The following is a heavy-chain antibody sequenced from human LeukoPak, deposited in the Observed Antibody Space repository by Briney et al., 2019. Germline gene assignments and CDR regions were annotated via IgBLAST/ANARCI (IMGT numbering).Heavy chain of an antibody. J-gene: IGHJ4*02. CDR3: ARGRVWGSYRQNFDY. CDR2: INHSGST. Sequence: SETLSLTCAVYGGSFSGYYWSWIRQPPGKGLEWIGEINHSGSTNYNPSLKSRVTISVDTSKNQFSLKLSSVTAADTAVYYCARGRVWGSYRQNFDYWGQGTLVTVPS. D-gene: IGHD3-16*02. CDR1: GGSFSGYY. V-gene: IGHV4-34*01.